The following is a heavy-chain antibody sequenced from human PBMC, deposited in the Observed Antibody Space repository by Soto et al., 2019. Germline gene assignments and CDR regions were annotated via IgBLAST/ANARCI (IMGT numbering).Heavy chain of an antibody. Sequence: QLQLQESGSGLVRPSQTLSLTCAVSGGSISSGGYSWNWIRQPPGKGLEWIGYIYHSGSTLYNPSPKSRVAIAVXXSKNQFTLKLTAVTAADTAVYYCARDPLEGNWFDPWGQGTLVTVSS. CDR1: GGSISSGGYS. CDR2: IYHSGST. CDR3: ARDPLEGNWFDP. J-gene: IGHJ5*02. V-gene: IGHV4-30-2*01.